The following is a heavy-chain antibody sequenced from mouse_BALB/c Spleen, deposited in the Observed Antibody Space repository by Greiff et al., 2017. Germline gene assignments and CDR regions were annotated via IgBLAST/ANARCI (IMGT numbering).Heavy chain of an antibody. D-gene: IGHD1-1*02. CDR3: ARSEVGGWFAY. V-gene: IGHV1-4*01. Sequence: QVQLQQSGAELARPGASVKMSCKASGYTFTSYTMHWVKQRPGQGLEWIGYINPSSGYTNYNQKFKDKATLTADKSSSTAYMQLSSLTSEDSAVYYCARSEVGGWFAYWGQGTLVTVSA. CDR1: GYTFTSYT. CDR2: INPSSGYT. J-gene: IGHJ3*01.